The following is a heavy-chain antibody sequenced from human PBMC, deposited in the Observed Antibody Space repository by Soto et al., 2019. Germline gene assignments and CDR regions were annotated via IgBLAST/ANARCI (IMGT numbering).Heavy chain of an antibody. CDR3: SKASLSGAYIGPFEY. Sequence: ASVKVSCKVSGYTLTDFSIHWVREAPGKGLEWMGTFDPEDGLTLYAQKFPGRVTMTEDTSTNTVYMQLSSLRSDDTHVYYCSKASLSGAYIGPFEYWGQGTLVTVSS. J-gene: IGHJ4*02. CDR1: GYTLTDFS. V-gene: IGHV1-24*01. D-gene: IGHD1-26*01. CDR2: FDPEDGLT.